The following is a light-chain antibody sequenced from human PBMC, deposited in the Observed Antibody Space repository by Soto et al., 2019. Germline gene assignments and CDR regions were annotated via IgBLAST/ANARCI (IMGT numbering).Light chain of an antibody. CDR1: QSVSSSY. J-gene: IGKJ3*01. CDR2: GAS. CDR3: QQYGSSFSFS. Sequence: EIVLTQSPGTLSLSPGERATLSCRASQSVSSSYLGWYQQKPGQAPRLLIYGASSRATGIPDRFSGSGSGTDFTLPIIRLEPEDFAVYYCQQYGSSFSFSFGPGTKVDSK. V-gene: IGKV3-20*01.